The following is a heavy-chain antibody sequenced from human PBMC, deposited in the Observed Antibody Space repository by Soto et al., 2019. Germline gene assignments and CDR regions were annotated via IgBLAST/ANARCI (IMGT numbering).Heavy chain of an antibody. D-gene: IGHD4-17*01. J-gene: IGHJ6*02. CDR2: IYYSGST. V-gene: IGHV4-31*03. CDR1: GGSVNNANYF. Sequence: QVRLEESGPGLVKPSETLSLICSVSGGSVNNANYFWNWIRHHPENGLEWLGYIYYSGSTRYNPSFKTRSTLSIDTSKKQFSLRLKSVTVADTAVYFCARDADYGGSRGGMDVWGRGTTVT. CDR3: ARDADYGGSRGGMDV.